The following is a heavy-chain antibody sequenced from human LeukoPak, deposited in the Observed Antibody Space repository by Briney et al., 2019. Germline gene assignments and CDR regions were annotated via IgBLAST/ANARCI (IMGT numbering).Heavy chain of an antibody. Sequence: SETLSLTCTVSGGSISSSSYYWGWIRQPPGKGLEWIGSIYYSGSTYYNPSLKSRVTISVDTSKNQFSLKLSSVTAADTAVYYCATLSVCAYYYDSSRCSPLDYWGQGTLVTVSS. J-gene: IGHJ4*02. CDR1: GGSISSSSYY. CDR3: ATLSVCAYYYDSSRCSPLDY. D-gene: IGHD3-22*01. V-gene: IGHV4-39*01. CDR2: IYYSGST.